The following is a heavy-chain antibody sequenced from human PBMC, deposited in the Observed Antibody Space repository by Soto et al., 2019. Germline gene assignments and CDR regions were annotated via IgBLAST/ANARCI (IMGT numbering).Heavy chain of an antibody. D-gene: IGHD1-26*01. CDR2: FVPIVGTT. Sequence: VQLVQSGAEVKPPGSSVKVSCKASGGTFSSYTVTWVRQAPGQGLEWMGGFVPIVGTTDYSQNFQGRLTITADESATTGYMELSSLTSDDTARYYCAIGSTYSGEFEFWGQGTLVTVSS. V-gene: IGHV1-69*01. CDR3: AIGSTYSGEFEF. J-gene: IGHJ4*02. CDR1: GGTFSSYT.